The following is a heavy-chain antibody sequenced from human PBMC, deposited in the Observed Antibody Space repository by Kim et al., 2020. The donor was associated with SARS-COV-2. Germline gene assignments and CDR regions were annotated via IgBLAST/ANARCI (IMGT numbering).Heavy chain of an antibody. CDR1: GFTFSSYE. J-gene: IGHJ4*02. Sequence: GGSLRLSCAASGFTFSSYEMNWVRQAPGKGLEWVSYISSSGSTIYYADSVKGRFTISRDNAKNSLYLQMNSLRAEDTAVYYCARGLVWSSIRWGQGTLVTVAS. V-gene: IGHV3-48*03. CDR3: ARGLVWSSIR. D-gene: IGHD2-2*01. CDR2: ISSSGSTI.